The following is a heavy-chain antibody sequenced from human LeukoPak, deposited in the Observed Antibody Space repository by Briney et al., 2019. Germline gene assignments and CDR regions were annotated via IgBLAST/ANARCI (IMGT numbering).Heavy chain of an antibody. CDR3: AKAGDTAMVLVDY. D-gene: IGHD5-18*01. CDR1: GFTFSSYG. J-gene: IGHJ4*02. Sequence: PGRSLRLSCAASGFTFSSYGMHWVRQAPGKGLEWVAVISYDGSNKYYADSVKGRFTISRDNSKNTLYLQMNSLRAEDTAVYYRAKAGDTAMVLVDYWGQGTLVTVSS. V-gene: IGHV3-30*18. CDR2: ISYDGSNK.